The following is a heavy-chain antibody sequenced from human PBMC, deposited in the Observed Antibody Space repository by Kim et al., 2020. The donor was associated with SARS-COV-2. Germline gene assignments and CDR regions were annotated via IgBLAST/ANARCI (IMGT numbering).Heavy chain of an antibody. CDR1: GGTFSSYA. CDR3: ASAVLGQAYGDYKGRDYYYGMDV. D-gene: IGHD4-17*01. V-gene: IGHV1-69*13. J-gene: IGHJ6*02. CDR2: IIPIFGTA. Sequence: SVKVSCKASGGTFSSYAISWVRQAPGQGLEWMGGIIPIFGTANYARKFQGRLTITADESTSTAYMELSSLRSEDTAVYYCASAVLGQAYGDYKGRDYYYGMDVWGQGTTVTVSS.